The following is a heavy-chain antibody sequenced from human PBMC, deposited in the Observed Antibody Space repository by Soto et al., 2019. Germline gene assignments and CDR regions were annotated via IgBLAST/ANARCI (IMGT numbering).Heavy chain of an antibody. J-gene: IGHJ4*02. CDR3: AKPPNYYDSSGYYDY. CDR2: INSDGSIT. V-gene: IGHV3-74*01. CDR1: GSTFSIYW. Sequence: GGSLRLSCAASGSTFSIYWMHWVRQAPGKGLVWVSRINSDGSITSYADSVKGRFTISRDNAKNTLYLQMNSLRAEDTAVYYCAKPPNYYDSSGYYDYWGQGTLVTVSS. D-gene: IGHD3-22*01.